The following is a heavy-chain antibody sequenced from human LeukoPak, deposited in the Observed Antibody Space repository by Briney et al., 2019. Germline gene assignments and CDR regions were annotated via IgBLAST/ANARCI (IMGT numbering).Heavy chain of an antibody. J-gene: IGHJ6*02. CDR1: GFTFSYDW. Sequence: GGSLRLPCAASGFTFSYDWMTWVRQAPGKGLEWVGRIKSKTDGGTTDYAAPVKGRFIISRDDSKNTLYLQMNSLKTEDAAVYYCSTVRYCSGGSCVGGMDVWGQGTTVTVSS. CDR3: STVRYCSGGSCVGGMDV. CDR2: IKSKTDGGTT. D-gene: IGHD2-15*01. V-gene: IGHV3-15*01.